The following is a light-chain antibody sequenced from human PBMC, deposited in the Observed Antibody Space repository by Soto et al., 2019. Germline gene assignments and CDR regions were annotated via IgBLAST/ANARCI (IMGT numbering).Light chain of an antibody. CDR2: WAS. V-gene: IGKV4-1*01. Sequence: DIVITQSPDSLAVSLGERATINCKSSQSVLYSSNNKNYLAWYQQKSGQSPRLLIYWASTRESGVPDRFNGSGSGTDFTLTISSLQAEDVAVYYCQQYYNTYTFGQGTKLE. J-gene: IGKJ2*01. CDR3: QQYYNTYT. CDR1: QSVLYSSNNKNY.